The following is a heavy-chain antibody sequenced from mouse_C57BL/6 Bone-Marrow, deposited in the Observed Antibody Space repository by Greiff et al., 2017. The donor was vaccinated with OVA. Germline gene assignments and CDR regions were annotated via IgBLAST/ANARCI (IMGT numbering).Heavy chain of an antibody. J-gene: IGHJ4*01. V-gene: IGHV1-82*01. CDR2: IYPGDGDT. CDR3: ARRYGSYAMDY. CDR1: GYAFSSSW. Sequence: VKLVESGPELVKPGASVKISCKASGYAFSSSWMNWVKQRPGKGLEWIGRIYPGDGDTNYNGKFKGKATLTADKSSSTAYMQLSSLTSEDSAVYSCARRYGSYAMDYWGQGTSVTVSS. D-gene: IGHD2-10*02.